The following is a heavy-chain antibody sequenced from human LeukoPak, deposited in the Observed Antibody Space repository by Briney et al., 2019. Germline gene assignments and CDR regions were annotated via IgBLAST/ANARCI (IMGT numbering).Heavy chain of an antibody. CDR1: GYSFTNYW. J-gene: IGHJ4*02. Sequence: GESLKISCKGSGYSFTNYWIGWVRQMPGKGLEWMGIIYPGDSDTRYSPSFQGQVTISADKSIDTAYLQWSSLKASDTAMYYCARHPCSGGNCYHYFDYWGQGTLVTVSS. CDR3: ARHPCSGGNCYHYFDY. D-gene: IGHD2-15*01. CDR2: IYPGDSDT. V-gene: IGHV5-51*01.